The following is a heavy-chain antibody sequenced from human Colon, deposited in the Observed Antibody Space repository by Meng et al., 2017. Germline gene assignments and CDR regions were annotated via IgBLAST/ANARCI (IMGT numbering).Heavy chain of an antibody. CDR1: GFTFGQYD. V-gene: IGHV3-23*01. D-gene: IGHD2-2*01. CDR3: AKESVPAAPLGYLDS. J-gene: IGHJ4*02. Sequence: EVQLLASGGGLVQPGGSLRLSCVASGFTFGQYDVAWVRQVSGNRLEGISVISASGARTYYADSVTGRFTISRDNSKNTLYLQMNSLRVGDTAVYYCAKESVPAAPLGYLDSWGPGTLVTVSS. CDR2: ISASGART.